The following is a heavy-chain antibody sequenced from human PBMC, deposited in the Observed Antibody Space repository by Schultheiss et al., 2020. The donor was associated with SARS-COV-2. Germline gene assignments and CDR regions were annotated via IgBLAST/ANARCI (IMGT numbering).Heavy chain of an antibody. CDR1: GFTFSDYY. CDR3: ARTRGLRFLEWLSEFDY. CDR2: IYYSGST. J-gene: IGHJ4*02. D-gene: IGHD3-3*01. V-gene: IGHV4-59*08. Sequence: GSLRLSCAASGFTFSDYYMSWIRQAPGKGLEWIGYIYYSGSTNYNPSLKSRVTISVDTSKNQFSLKLSSVTAADTAVYYCARTRGLRFLEWLSEFDYWGQGTLVTVSS.